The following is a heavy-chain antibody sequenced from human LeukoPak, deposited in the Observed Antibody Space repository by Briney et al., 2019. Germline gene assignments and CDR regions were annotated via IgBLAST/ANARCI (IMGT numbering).Heavy chain of an antibody. CDR3: TTDEDWNYARKDV. CDR2: IVSKIDGGTT. CDR1: GFTFSNAW. Sequence: GGSLRLSCAASGFTFSNAWMNWVHQVPGKGLEWVGQIVSKIDGGTTDYAAPVKGRFTISRDDSESMLYLQMNSLKIEDTAVYYCTTDEDWNYARKDVWGQGATVIVSS. D-gene: IGHD1-7*01. V-gene: IGHV3-15*04. J-gene: IGHJ6*02.